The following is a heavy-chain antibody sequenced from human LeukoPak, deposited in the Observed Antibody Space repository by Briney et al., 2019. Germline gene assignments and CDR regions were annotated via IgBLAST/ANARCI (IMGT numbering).Heavy chain of an antibody. CDR1: GFGLSTYE. V-gene: IGHV3-48*03. CDR2: ITISGQKK. CDR3: ARGDPHADL. J-gene: IGHJ5*02. D-gene: IGHD2-21*01. Sequence: GGSLRLSCAASGFGLSTYEMNWVRQAPGKGREWMADITISGQKKNYADSVKGRFTISRDNARPSLYLQMRTLRVEDTGVYYCARGDPHADLWGQGTLVTVSS.